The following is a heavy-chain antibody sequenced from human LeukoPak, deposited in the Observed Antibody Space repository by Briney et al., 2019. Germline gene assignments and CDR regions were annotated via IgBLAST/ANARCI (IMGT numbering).Heavy chain of an antibody. J-gene: IGHJ4*02. D-gene: IGHD3-9*01. Sequence: GGSLRLSCAASGFTFSSYGMHWVRQAPGKGLEWVAVIWYDGSNKYYADSVKGRFTIPRDNSKNTLYLQMNSLRAEDTAVYYCARDSWHYDILTGPDYWGQGTLVTVSS. V-gene: IGHV3-33*01. CDR3: ARDSWHYDILTGPDY. CDR2: IWYDGSNK. CDR1: GFTFSSYG.